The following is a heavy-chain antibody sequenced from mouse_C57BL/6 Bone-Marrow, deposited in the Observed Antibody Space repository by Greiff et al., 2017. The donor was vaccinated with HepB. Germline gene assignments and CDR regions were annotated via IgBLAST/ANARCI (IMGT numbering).Heavy chain of an antibody. CDR2: IDPETGGT. CDR1: GYTFTDYE. CDR3: TRSDDGYYRYWFAY. Sequence: VQLQQSGAELVRPGASVTLSCKASGYTFTDYEMHWVKQTPVHGLEWIGAIDPETGGTAYNQKFQGKAILTADKSSSTAYMELRSLTSEDSAVYYCTRSDDGYYRYWFAYWGQGTLVTVSA. J-gene: IGHJ3*01. V-gene: IGHV1-15*01. D-gene: IGHD2-3*01.